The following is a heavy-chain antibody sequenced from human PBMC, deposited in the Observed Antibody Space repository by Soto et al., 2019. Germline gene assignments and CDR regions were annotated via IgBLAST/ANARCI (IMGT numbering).Heavy chain of an antibody. CDR2: IYHSGTT. CDR1: SFSISSGYY. D-gene: IGHD4-4*01. V-gene: IGHV4-38-2*01. Sequence: SETLSLTCAVSSFSISSGYYWGWVRQPPGKGLEWIGSIYHSGTTNYSPSLKSRVTISIDTSKNQFSLTLRSVTAADAAVYYCASCVSTDRYPPWGLQFFDLWGQGSLVTVSS. J-gene: IGHJ4*02. CDR3: ASCVSTDRYPPWGLQFFDL.